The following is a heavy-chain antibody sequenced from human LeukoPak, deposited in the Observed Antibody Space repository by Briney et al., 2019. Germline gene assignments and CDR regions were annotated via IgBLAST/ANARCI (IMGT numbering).Heavy chain of an antibody. CDR3: AKDRTVGASYWYFDL. V-gene: IGHV3-21*04. CDR1: GFTFSSYA. CDR2: ISSSSSYI. Sequence: GGSLRLSCAASGFTFSSYAMHWVRQAPGKGLEWVSSISSSSSYIYYADSVKGRFTISRDSSKNTLFLHMNTLRAEDTAIYYCAKDRTVGASYWYFDLWGRGTLVTVSS. J-gene: IGHJ2*01. D-gene: IGHD1-26*01.